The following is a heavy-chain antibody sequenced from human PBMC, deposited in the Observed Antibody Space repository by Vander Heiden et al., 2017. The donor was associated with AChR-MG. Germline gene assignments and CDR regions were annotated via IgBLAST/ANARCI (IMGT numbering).Heavy chain of an antibody. CDR1: GFTLSNAW. CDR3: ITEAKDSIGWYGAFDN. J-gene: IGHJ4*02. Sequence: EVQLVESGGGLVELGGSLRVSCAASGFTLSNAWMSWVRQVPGKGLEWVGRIKKKTDGGATDFAAPVKGRFTISTDDSKNTLYLQMNSLKTEDTAVYYCITEAKDSIGWYGAFDNWGQGTLVTVSS. V-gene: IGHV3-15*01. CDR2: IKKKTDGGAT. D-gene: IGHD6-19*01.